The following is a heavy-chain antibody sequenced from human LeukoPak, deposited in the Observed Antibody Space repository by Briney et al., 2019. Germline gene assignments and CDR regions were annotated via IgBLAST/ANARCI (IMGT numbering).Heavy chain of an antibody. D-gene: IGHD3-3*01. CDR1: GFTVSSNY. CDR3: AKGPEWFRSYYMDV. V-gene: IGHV3-53*01. Sequence: GGSLRLSCAASGFTVSSNYMSWVRQAPGKGLEWVSVIYSGGSTYYADSVKGRFTISKDNSKNTLYLQMNSLRAEDTAVYYCAKGPEWFRSYYMDVWGKGTTVTVSS. CDR2: IYSGGST. J-gene: IGHJ6*03.